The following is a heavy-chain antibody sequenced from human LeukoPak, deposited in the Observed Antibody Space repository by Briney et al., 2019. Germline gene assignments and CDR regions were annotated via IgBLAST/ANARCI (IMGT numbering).Heavy chain of an antibody. CDR2: IYHSGST. J-gene: IGHJ4*02. CDR3: ASEGIAVAGLFDY. CDR1: GGSISSSNW. V-gene: IGHV4-4*02. D-gene: IGHD6-19*01. Sequence: PSGTPSLTCAVSGGSISSSNWWSWVRQPPGKGLEWIGEIYHSGSTNYNPSLKSRVTLSVDKSKNQFSLKLSSVTAADTAVYYCASEGIAVAGLFDYWGQGTLVTVSS.